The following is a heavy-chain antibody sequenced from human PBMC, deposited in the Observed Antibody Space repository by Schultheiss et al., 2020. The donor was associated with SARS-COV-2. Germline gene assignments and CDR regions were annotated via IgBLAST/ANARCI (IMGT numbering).Heavy chain of an antibody. Sequence: GGSLRLSCAASGFTFSSYSMNWVRQAPGKGLEWVSSITGSGRNTDYADSVKGRFTISRDNAKNSLYLQMNSLRAEDTAVYYCAREDCSSTSCYIAYYYYMDVWGKGTTVTVSS. D-gene: IGHD2-2*02. V-gene: IGHV3-21*01. CDR2: ITGSGRNT. CDR3: AREDCSSTSCYIAYYYYMDV. CDR1: GFTFSSYS. J-gene: IGHJ6*03.